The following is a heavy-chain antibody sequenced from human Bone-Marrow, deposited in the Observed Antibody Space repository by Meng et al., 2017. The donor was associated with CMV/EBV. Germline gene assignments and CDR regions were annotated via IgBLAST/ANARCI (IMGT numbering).Heavy chain of an antibody. CDR2: IRYDGSNK. J-gene: IGHJ3*02. CDR1: GFTFSSYG. D-gene: IGHD4-11*01. Sequence: GESLKISCAASGFTFSSYGMHWVRQAPGKGLEWVAFIRYDGSNKYYADSVKGRFTISRDNSKNTLYLQMNSLRAEDTAVYYCAIPLSPYSNRDAFDIWGQGKMVTVSS. CDR3: AIPLSPYSNRDAFDI. V-gene: IGHV3-30*02.